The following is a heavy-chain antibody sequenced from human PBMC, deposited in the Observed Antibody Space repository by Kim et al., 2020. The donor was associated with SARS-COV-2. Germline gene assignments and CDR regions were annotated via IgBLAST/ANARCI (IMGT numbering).Heavy chain of an antibody. Sequence: SVKVSCKASGGTFSSYAISWVRQAPGQGLEWMGGIIPIFGTANYAQKFQGRVTITADESTSTAYMELSSLRSEDTAVYYRARGSSYSSSWRGFDYWGQGTLVTVSS. J-gene: IGHJ4*02. D-gene: IGHD6-13*01. CDR3: ARGSSYSSSWRGFDY. CDR2: IIPIFGTA. CDR1: GGTFSSYA. V-gene: IGHV1-69*13.